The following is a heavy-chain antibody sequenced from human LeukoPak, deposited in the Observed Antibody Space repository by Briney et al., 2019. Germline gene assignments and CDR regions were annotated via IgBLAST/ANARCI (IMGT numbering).Heavy chain of an antibody. CDR2: IKQDGSEK. CDR1: GFTFSSYW. V-gene: IGHV3-7*01. D-gene: IGHD5-12*01. CDR3: ARYVGLRGYSGYDAFDI. J-gene: IGHJ3*02. Sequence: GGSLRLSCAASGFTFSSYWMSWVRQAPGKGLEWVANIKQDGSEKYYVDSVKGRFTISRDNAKNSLYLQMNSLRAEDTAVYYCARYVGLRGYSGYDAFDIWGQGTMVTVSS.